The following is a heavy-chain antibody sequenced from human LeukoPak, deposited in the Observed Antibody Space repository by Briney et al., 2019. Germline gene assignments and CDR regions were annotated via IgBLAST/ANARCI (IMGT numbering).Heavy chain of an antibody. Sequence: GRSLRLSCAASGFTFSSYGMHWVRQAPGKGLEWVAVIWYGGSNKYYADSVKGRFTISRDNSKNTLYLQMNSLRAEDTAVYYCAKDDGIAAAGLDYWGQGTLVTVSS. CDR3: AKDDGIAAAGLDY. CDR1: GFTFSSYG. J-gene: IGHJ4*02. V-gene: IGHV3-30*18. CDR2: IWYGGSNK. D-gene: IGHD6-13*01.